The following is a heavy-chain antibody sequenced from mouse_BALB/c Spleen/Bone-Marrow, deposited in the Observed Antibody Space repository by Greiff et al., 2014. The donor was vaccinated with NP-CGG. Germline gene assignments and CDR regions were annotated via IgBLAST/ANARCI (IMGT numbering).Heavy chain of an antibody. CDR3: ARYYYGSSNFDY. CDR2: INPNNGAT. V-gene: IGHV1-34*01. D-gene: IGHD1-1*01. CDR1: GYSFTGYY. Sequence: EVQLQQSRPELVKPGASVKISCKASGYSFTGYYMHWVKQSHVKSLEWIGRINPNNGATGYNQNFKDKASLTVDKSSSTAYMELHSLTSEDSAVYYCARYYYGSSNFDYWGQGTIFTVSS. J-gene: IGHJ2*01.